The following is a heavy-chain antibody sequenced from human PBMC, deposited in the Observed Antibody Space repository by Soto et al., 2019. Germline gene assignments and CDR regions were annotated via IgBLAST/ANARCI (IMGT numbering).Heavy chain of an antibody. CDR1: GYTFTSYW. V-gene: IGHV5-51*01. CDR3: VRSGTSSGRFSDY. Sequence: GESLKISCKGSGYTFTSYWIGWVRQMPGEGLGWMGGIYPSDSDIRYSPSFQGKVTISADKSITTAYLQWSSLKAADTAMYYCVRSGTSSGRFSDYWGQGTLVTVSS. CDR2: IYPSDSDI. D-gene: IGHD2-15*01. J-gene: IGHJ4*02.